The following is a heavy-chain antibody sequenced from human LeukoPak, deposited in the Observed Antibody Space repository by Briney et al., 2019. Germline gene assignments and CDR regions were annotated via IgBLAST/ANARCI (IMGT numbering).Heavy chain of an antibody. CDR2: ISGSGGST. CDR1: GFIFSSYA. D-gene: IGHD2-2*02. V-gene: IGHV3-23*01. CDR3: AKSWGYCGTTSCYNFDY. J-gene: IGHJ4*02. Sequence: GGSLRLSCAASGFIFSSYAMSWVRQAPGKGLEWVSAISGSGGSTYYADSVKGRFAISRDNSKNTLYLQMNSLRAEDTAVYYCAKSWGYCGTTSCYNFDYWGQGTLVTVSS.